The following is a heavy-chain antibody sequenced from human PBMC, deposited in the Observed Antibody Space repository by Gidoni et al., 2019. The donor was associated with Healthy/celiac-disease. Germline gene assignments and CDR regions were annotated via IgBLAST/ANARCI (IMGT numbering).Heavy chain of an antibody. Sequence: QVQLVESGGGLVKPGGSLRRSCAASGFTFSDYYMSWIRQAPGKGLEWVSYISSSSSYTNYADSVKGRFTISRDNAKNSLYLQMNSLRAEDTAVYYCATNLEGATADYWGQGTLVTVSS. V-gene: IGHV3-11*05. CDR3: ATNLEGATADY. D-gene: IGHD1-26*01. CDR1: GFTFSDYY. J-gene: IGHJ4*02. CDR2: ISSSSSYT.